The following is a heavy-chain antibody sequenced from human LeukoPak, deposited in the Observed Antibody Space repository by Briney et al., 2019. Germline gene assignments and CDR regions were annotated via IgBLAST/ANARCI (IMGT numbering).Heavy chain of an antibody. D-gene: IGHD1-1*01. Sequence: GGSLRLSCAASGFTFSSYSMNWVRQAPGKGLEWVSYISSSSSTIYYADSVKGRFTISRDNAKNSLYLQMNSLRAEDTAVYYCARPPGNDVVHYYYMDVWGKGTTVTVSS. V-gene: IGHV3-48*01. J-gene: IGHJ6*03. CDR3: ARPPGNDVVHYYYMDV. CDR1: GFTFSSYS. CDR2: ISSSSSTI.